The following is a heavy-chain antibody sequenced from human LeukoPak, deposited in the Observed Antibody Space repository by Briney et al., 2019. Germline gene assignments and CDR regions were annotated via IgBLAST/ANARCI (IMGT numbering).Heavy chain of an antibody. V-gene: IGHV5-51*01. CDR2: IYPGGSDT. CDR1: GYSFTSYW. D-gene: IGHD1-26*01. CDR3: ARSATRRSYYGAFDI. Sequence: GESLKISCKGSGYSFTSYWIGWVLQMPGKGLEWMVIIYPGGSDTRYSPSFQGQVTISADKSISTAYLQWSSLKASDTAMYYCARSATRRSYYGAFDIWGQGTMVTVS. J-gene: IGHJ3*02.